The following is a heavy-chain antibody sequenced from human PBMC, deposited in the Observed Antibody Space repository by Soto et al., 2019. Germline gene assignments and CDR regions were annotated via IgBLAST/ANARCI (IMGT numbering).Heavy chain of an antibody. J-gene: IGHJ4*02. CDR1: GGTFSSYA. V-gene: IGHV1-69*05. CDR3: ARDESSSMYYFAY. D-gene: IGHD6-13*01. Sequence: SVKVSCKASGGTFSSYAIGWVRQAPGQGLEWMGGIIPIFGTYYADSVKGRFTISRDNSKNTLLLQMNSLRAEDTAVYYCARDESSSMYYFAYWGQGTLVTSPQ. CDR2: IIPIFGT.